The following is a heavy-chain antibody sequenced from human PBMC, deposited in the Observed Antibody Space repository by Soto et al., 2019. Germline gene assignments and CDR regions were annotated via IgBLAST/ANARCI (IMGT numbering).Heavy chain of an antibody. V-gene: IGHV3-33*06. Sequence: PGGSLRLSCAASGFTFSSYGMHWVRQAPGKGLEWVALIWYDGSNKYYADSVKGRFTISRDNSKNTLYLQMNSLRAEDTAVYYCAKPSNPTYYYDSSGYPFDYGGQGTLVTVSS. J-gene: IGHJ4*02. D-gene: IGHD3-22*01. CDR1: GFTFSSYG. CDR2: IWYDGSNK. CDR3: AKPSNPTYYYDSSGYPFDY.